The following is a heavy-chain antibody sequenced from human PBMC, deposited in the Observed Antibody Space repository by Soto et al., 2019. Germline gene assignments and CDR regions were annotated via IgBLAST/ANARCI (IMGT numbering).Heavy chain of an antibody. Sequence: TSETLSLTCTVSGGSISSSSYYWGWIRQPPGKGLEWIGTIYYSGSAYYNPSLNSRVTISVDTSKNQFSLKLSSVTAADTAVYYCARHVKGYCSSTSCHTDYWGQGTLVTVSS. J-gene: IGHJ4*02. CDR2: IYYSGSA. CDR1: GGSISSSSYY. D-gene: IGHD2-2*01. CDR3: ARHVKGYCSSTSCHTDY. V-gene: IGHV4-39*01.